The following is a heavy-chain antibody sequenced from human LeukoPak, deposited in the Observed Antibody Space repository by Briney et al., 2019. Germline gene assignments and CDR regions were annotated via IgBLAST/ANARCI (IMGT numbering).Heavy chain of an antibody. CDR1: GFTFDDYA. J-gene: IGHJ4*02. CDR3: AKDGGSSGWYVDY. CDR2: ISWNGGSI. V-gene: IGHV3-9*01. Sequence: GRSLRLSCAASGFTFDDYAMHRVRQAPGKGLEWVSGISWNGGSIGYADSVKGRFTISRDNAKNSLYLQMNSLRAEDTALYYCAKDGGSSGWYVDYWGQGTLVTVSS. D-gene: IGHD6-19*01.